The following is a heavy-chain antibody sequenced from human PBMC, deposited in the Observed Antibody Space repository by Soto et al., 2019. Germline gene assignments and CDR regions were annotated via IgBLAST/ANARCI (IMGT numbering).Heavy chain of an antibody. CDR2: ISGDGINT. CDR1: GFNFGFFG. J-gene: IGHJ4*02. Sequence: QIQLVESGGDVVQPGKSLRLSCAASGFNFGFFGMHWVRQAPGKGLGWVAFISGDGINTQYADAVRGRFTLSRDYSRKTMYLQMDSLRDEDTALYYCARGNLSVDCDSWGLGTLVTVSS. CDR3: ARGNLSVDCDS. V-gene: IGHV3-30*03.